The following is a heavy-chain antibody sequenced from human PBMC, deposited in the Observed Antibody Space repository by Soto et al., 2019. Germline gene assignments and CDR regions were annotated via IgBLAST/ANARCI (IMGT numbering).Heavy chain of an antibody. CDR1: GGSISSSSYY. CDR3: ARSSIAPRLFMYPFDY. J-gene: IGHJ4*02. CDR2: IYYDGNT. D-gene: IGHD6-6*01. Sequence: QLQLQESGPGLVKPSETLSLTCTVSGGSISSSSYYWGWIRQPPGKGLECIGNIYYDGNTYYNPSLKRRVTISVDTSKNQFSLKLSSVTAADTAVYYCARSSIAPRLFMYPFDYWGQGTLVTVSS. V-gene: IGHV4-39*01.